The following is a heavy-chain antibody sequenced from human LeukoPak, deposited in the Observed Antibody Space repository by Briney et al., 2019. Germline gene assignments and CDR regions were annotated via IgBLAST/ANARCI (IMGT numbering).Heavy chain of an antibody. CDR3: AKKADILTGYPDY. J-gene: IGHJ4*02. V-gene: IGHV3-23*01. D-gene: IGHD3-9*01. CDR1: GGSISSTDYY. CDR2: ISGSGGST. Sequence: ETLSLTCTVSGGSISSTDYYWGWVRQAPGKGLEWVSAISGSGGSTYYADSVKGRFTISRDNSKNTLYLQMNSLRAEDTAVYYCAKKADILTGYPDYWGQGTLVTVSS.